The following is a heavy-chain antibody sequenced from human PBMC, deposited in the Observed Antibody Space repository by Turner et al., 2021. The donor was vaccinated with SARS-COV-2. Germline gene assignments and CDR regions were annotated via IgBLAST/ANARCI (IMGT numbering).Heavy chain of an antibody. J-gene: IGHJ6*02. CDR1: GGSISSRSYY. CDR2: IYYSGST. Sequence: QLQLQESGPGLVKPSETLSLTCTVSGGSISSRSYYWGWIRQPPGKGLEWIGSIYYSGSTYYNPSLKSRVTISVDTSKNQFSLKLSSVTAADTAVYYCAIAPNYYYGMDVWGQGTTVTVSS. V-gene: IGHV4-39*01. CDR3: AIAPNYYYGMDV.